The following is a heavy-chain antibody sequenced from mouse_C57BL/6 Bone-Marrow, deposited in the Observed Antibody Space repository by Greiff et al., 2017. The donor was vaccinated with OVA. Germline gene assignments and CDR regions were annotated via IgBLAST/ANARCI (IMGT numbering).Heavy chain of an antibody. CDR2: IRSKSNNYAT. CDR1: GFSFNTYA. J-gene: IGHJ1*03. CDR3: VRFYYGSSRGNFDV. V-gene: IGHV10-1*01. D-gene: IGHD1-1*01. Sequence: EVKVVESGGGLVQPKGSLKLSCAASGFSFNTYAMNWVRQAPGKGLEWVARIRSKSNNYATYYADSVKDRFTISRDDSESMLYLQMNNLKTEDTAMYYCVRFYYGSSRGNFDVWGTGTTVTVSS.